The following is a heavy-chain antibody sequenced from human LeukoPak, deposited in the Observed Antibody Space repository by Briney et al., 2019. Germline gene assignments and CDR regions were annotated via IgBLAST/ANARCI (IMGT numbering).Heavy chain of an antibody. D-gene: IGHD6-13*01. J-gene: IGHJ5*02. V-gene: IGHV4-34*01. CDR1: GGPFSGYY. Sequence: PLETLSLTCAVYGGPFSGYYWSWIRQPPGKGLEWIGEINHSGSTNYNPSLKSRVTISVDTSKSQFSLKLSSVTAADTAVYYCAAETTAGNAWGQGTLVAVSS. CDR2: INHSGST. CDR3: AAETTAGNA.